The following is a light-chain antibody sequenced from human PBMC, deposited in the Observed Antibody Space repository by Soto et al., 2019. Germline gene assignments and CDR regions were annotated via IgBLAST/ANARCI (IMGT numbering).Light chain of an antibody. Sequence: QSVLTQPASVSGSPGQSITISCTGTSSDIGGYNFVSWFQQHPGEAPKLIIYEVNNRPSGVSNRFSGSKSGTMASLIISGLQPEDEADYYCSSFSSSFTDIFGGGTQLTVL. CDR3: SSFSSSFTDI. CDR2: EVN. J-gene: IGLJ2*01. V-gene: IGLV2-14*03. CDR1: SSDIGGYNF.